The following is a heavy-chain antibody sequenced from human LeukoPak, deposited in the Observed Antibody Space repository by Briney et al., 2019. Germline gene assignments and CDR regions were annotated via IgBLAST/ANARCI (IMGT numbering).Heavy chain of an antibody. Sequence: GGSLRLSCAASGFIFSNYWMTWVRQGPGKGLEWVANIKSDGSEKYYVDSVEGRFTISRDNAKNSLYLQMNSLRAEDTAVYYCARFGIDATMDYWGQGTLVTVSS. CDR3: ARFGIDATMDY. D-gene: IGHD1-26*01. V-gene: IGHV3-7*01. CDR1: GFIFSNYW. J-gene: IGHJ4*02. CDR2: IKSDGSEK.